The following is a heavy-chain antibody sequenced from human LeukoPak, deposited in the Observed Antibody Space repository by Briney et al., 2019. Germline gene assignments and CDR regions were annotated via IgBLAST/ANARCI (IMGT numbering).Heavy chain of an antibody. CDR2: ITGSSSSSDGGAT. CDR1: VLTSTAFS. Sequence: SLRLSCTASVLTSTAFSMNRVREAPGTGLECFSYITGSSSSSDGGATQYADSAKGRFTISRDNDKNSLYLQMNSLRDEDTAVYYCARGTGSDSGYIDYWGQGTLVSVSS. J-gene: IGHJ4*02. CDR3: ARGTGSDSGYIDY. D-gene: IGHD3-10*01. V-gene: IGHV3-48*02.